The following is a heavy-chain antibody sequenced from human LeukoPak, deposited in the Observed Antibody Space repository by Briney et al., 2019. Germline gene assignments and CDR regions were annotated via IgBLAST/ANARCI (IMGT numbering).Heavy chain of an antibody. V-gene: IGHV1-2*02. J-gene: IGHJ6*03. CDR3: ARGGYSYGHYYYYYYMDV. Sequence: ASVKVSCKASGYTFTGYYMHWVRQAPGRGLEWMGWINPNSGGTNYAQKFQGRVTMTRDTSISTAYMELSRLRSDDTAVYYCARGGYSYGHYYYYYYMDVWGKGTTVTVSS. CDR2: INPNSGGT. D-gene: IGHD5-18*01. CDR1: GYTFTGYY.